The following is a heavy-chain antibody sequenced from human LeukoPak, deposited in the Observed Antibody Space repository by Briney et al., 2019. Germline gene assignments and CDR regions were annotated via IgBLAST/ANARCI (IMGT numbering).Heavy chain of an antibody. V-gene: IGHV5-51*01. CDR1: GYSCTSYW. D-gene: IGHD3-10*01. CDR2: IYPGDSDT. CDR3: ARPHGFGKLNYYYGMDV. Sequence: GESLKISCKGSGYSCTSYWIGWVRQMPGKGLEWMGIIYPGDSDTRYSPSFQGQVTISADKSISTAYLQWSSLKASDTAMYYCARPHGFGKLNYYYGMDVWGQGTTVTVSS. J-gene: IGHJ6*02.